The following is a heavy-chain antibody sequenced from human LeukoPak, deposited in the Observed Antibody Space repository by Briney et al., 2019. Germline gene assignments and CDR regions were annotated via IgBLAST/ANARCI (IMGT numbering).Heavy chain of an antibody. CDR3: ASNGYCTNGVCYTFPFRHY. CDR2: ISSSSSYI. J-gene: IGHJ4*02. CDR1: GFTFSSYS. V-gene: IGHV3-21*01. Sequence: PGGSLRLSCAASGFTFSSYSMNWVRQAPGKGLEWVSSISSSSSYIYYADSVKGRFTISRDNAKNSLYLQMNSLRAEDTAVYYCASNGYCTNGVCYTFPFRHYWGQGTLVTVSS. D-gene: IGHD2-8*01.